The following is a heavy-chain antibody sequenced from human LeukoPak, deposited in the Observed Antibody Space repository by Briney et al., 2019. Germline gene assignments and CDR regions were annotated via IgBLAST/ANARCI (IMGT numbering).Heavy chain of an antibody. Sequence: SETLSLTCTVSGGSISSSSYYWGWIRQPPGKGLEWIGSIYYSGSTYYNPSLKSRVTISVDTSKNQFSLKLSSVTAADTAVYYCARGVAGGYWGQGTLVTVSS. CDR2: IYYSGST. CDR3: ARGVAGGY. V-gene: IGHV4-39*07. CDR1: GGSISSSSYY. J-gene: IGHJ4*02. D-gene: IGHD6-19*01.